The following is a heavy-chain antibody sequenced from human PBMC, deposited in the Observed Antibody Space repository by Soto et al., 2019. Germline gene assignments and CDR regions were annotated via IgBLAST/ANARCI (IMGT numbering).Heavy chain of an antibody. V-gene: IGHV3-30*04. Sequence: PGGSLRLSCADCGFTFTTYDINWVRQAPGKGLEGVAVISNDGRGKYYADSVKGRFTISRDNSKNTLYLQMNSLRSDDTAVYYCARDQCFGGGRSCYYFDFWGQGTLATVSS. CDR1: GFTFTTYD. CDR2: ISNDGRGK. J-gene: IGHJ4*02. D-gene: IGHD2-15*01. CDR3: ARDQCFGGGRSCYYFDF.